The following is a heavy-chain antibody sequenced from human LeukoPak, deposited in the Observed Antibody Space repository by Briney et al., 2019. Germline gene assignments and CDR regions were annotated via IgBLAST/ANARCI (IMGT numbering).Heavy chain of an antibody. CDR2: TYFRSKWIH. D-gene: IGHD1-14*01. CDR1: GDSVSSSTSA. Sequence: SQTLSLTCAISGDSVSSSTSAWSWIRQSPSRGLEWLGRTYFRSKWIHDYALSARGRITINPDTSKNQVSLQLNSMTPEDTAIYYCARNFSPDFDYWGQGTLVTVSS. CDR3: ARNFSPDFDY. J-gene: IGHJ4*02. V-gene: IGHV6-1*01.